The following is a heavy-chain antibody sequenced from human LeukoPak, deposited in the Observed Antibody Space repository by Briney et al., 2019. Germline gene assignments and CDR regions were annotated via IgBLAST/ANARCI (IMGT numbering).Heavy chain of an antibody. V-gene: IGHV4-59*01. J-gene: IGHJ5*02. Sequence: PSETLSLTCTVSGGSISSYYWSWIRQPPGKGLEWIGYIHYSGSTNYNPSLKSRVTISVDTSKNQFSLKLSSVTAADTAVYYCARGWGYCSSTSCYHNWFDPWGQGTLVTVSS. CDR1: GGSISSYY. D-gene: IGHD2-2*01. CDR3: ARGWGYCSSTSCYHNWFDP. CDR2: IHYSGST.